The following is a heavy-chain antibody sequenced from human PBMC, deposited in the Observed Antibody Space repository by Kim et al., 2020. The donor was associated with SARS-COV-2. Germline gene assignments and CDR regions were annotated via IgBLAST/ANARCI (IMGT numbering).Heavy chain of an antibody. Sequence: GGSLRLSCAASGFRFDEYAMHWVRQAPGKGLEWVSLISADGVSTHYADSVKGRFTISRDNNRNSLYLQMNSLRTEDTAFYFCAKDVCSSPSCPYNYYYGIAGAGQGSTVILPS. V-gene: IGHV3-43*02. CDR3: AKDVCSSPSCPYNYYYGIAG. J-gene: IGHJ6*02. CDR1: GFRFDEYA. D-gene: IGHD2-2*01. CDR2: ISADGVST.